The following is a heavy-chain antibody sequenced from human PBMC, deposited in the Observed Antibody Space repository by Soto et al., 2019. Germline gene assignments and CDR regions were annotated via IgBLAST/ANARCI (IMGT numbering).Heavy chain of an antibody. CDR3: VREGYSSSWYVGNWFDP. D-gene: IGHD6-13*01. J-gene: IGHJ5*02. CDR2: MNPNSGNT. V-gene: IGHV1-8*01. Sequence: GASVKVSCKASGYTFTSYDINWVRQATGQGLEWMGWMNPNSGNTGYAQKFQGRVTMTRNTSISTAYMELSSLRSEDTAVYYCVREGYSSSWYVGNWFDPWGQGTLVTVSS. CDR1: GYTFTSYD.